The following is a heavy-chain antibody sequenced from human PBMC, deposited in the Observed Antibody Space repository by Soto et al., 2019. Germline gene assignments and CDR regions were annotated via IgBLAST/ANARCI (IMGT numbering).Heavy chain of an antibody. CDR3: ARGIVVVPAAIPVDTWFDP. D-gene: IGHD2-2*02. V-gene: IGHV1-69*13. CDR2: IIPIFGTA. CDR1: GGTFSGYA. Sequence: AVKVSCKACGGTFSGYAISWVRQAPGQGLEWMGGIIPIFGTANYAQKFQGRVTITADESTSTAYMELSSLRSEDTAVYYCARGIVVVPAAIPVDTWFDPWGQGTLVTVSS. J-gene: IGHJ5*02.